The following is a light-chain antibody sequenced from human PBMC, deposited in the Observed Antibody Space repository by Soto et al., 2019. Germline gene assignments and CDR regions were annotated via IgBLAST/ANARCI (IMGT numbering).Light chain of an antibody. V-gene: IGKV3-15*01. Sequence: EIVMTQSPATLSVSPGERATLSCRASQSVGSNLAWYQLKPGQAPRLLIYGASTRATGIPARFSGSGSGTAFTLTLSSLQSEDFAIYFCQQYNNWPPDRTFGQGTKVEIK. CDR2: GAS. CDR1: QSVGSN. J-gene: IGKJ1*01. CDR3: QQYNNWPPDRT.